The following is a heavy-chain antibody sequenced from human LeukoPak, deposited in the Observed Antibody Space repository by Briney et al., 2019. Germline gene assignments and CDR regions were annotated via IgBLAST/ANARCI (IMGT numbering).Heavy chain of an antibody. J-gene: IGHJ3*02. CDR1: GFTFTSFG. Sequence: ASVKVSCKASGFTFTSFGFSWVRQAPGQGLEWVGWISGYNGDTSHDQKFQGRVTISTDTSTNTAYMELRSLTSDDTAVYYCARRSGYDRRAGTLAIWGQGTMVTVSS. V-gene: IGHV1-18*01. CDR3: ARRSGYDRRAGTLAI. CDR2: ISGYNGDT. D-gene: IGHD5-12*01.